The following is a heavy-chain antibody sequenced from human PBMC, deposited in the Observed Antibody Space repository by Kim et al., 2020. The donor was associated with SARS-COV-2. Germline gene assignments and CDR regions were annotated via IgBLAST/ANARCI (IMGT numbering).Heavy chain of an antibody. Sequence: SVKVSCKASGGTFSSYAISWVRQAPGQGLEWMGGIIPIFGTANYAQKFQGRVTITADESTSTAYMELSSLRSEDTAVYYCARDSRSRGKLLWFWELLGYYYCGMDVWGKENTLTVPS. CDR1: GGTFSSYA. CDR2: IIPIFGTA. CDR3: ARDSRSRGKLLWFWELLGYYYCGMDV. J-gene: IGHJ6*04. D-gene: IGHD3-10*01. V-gene: IGHV1-69*13.